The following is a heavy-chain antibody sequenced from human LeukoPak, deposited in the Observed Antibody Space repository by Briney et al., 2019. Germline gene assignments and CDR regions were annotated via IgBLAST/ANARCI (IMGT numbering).Heavy chain of an antibody. Sequence: GESLKISCKGSGYTFRRYWIGCVRQMPGKGLEWMGIIFPGDSATRYSPSFQGQVTISADESTSTAYLQWSSVKASDTAMYYCARQKSGYTFTYYYYMDVWGKGTTVTVSS. V-gene: IGHV5-51*01. CDR3: ARQKSGYTFTYYYYMDV. J-gene: IGHJ6*03. CDR1: GYTFRRYW. D-gene: IGHD5-18*01. CDR2: IFPGDSAT.